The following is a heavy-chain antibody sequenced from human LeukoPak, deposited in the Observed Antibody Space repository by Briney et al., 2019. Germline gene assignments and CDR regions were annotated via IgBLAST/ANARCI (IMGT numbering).Heavy chain of an antibody. CDR2: ISSSSSYI. CDR1: GFTFSSYS. V-gene: IGHV3-21*01. D-gene: IGHD4-23*01. CDR3: ARESYYGGNSDY. J-gene: IGHJ4*02. Sequence: KPGGSLRLSCAASGFTFSSYSMDWVRQAPGKGLEWVSSISSSSSYIYYADSVKGRFTISRDNAKNSLYLQMNSLRAEDTAVYYCARESYYGGNSDYWGQGTLVTVSS.